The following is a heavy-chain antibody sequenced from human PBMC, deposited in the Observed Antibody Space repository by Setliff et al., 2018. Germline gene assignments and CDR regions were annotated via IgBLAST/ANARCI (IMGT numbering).Heavy chain of an antibody. V-gene: IGHV3-7*01. CDR2: IKQDGSEK. J-gene: IGHJ4*02. CDR3: ARDPHFDS. CDR1: GFTFVNYW. Sequence: PGGSLRLSCAASGFTFVNYWMSWVRQAPGKGLEWVANIKQDGSEKYYVDSVKGRFSISRDNAKNSLYLQMNSLRAEDTAVYYCARDPHFDSWGQGTLVTVSS.